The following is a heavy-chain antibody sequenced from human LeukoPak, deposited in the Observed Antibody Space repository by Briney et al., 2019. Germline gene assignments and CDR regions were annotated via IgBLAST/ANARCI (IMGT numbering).Heavy chain of an antibody. Sequence: GGSLRLSCAASGFTFSSYEMNWVRQAPGKGLEWVSYISGSGSTTHYADSVKGRFTISRDNAKNSLYLQMNSLRAEDTAVYYCARDWRDSSGKFPNDAFDIWGQGTLVTVSS. D-gene: IGHD3-22*01. CDR3: ARDWRDSSGKFPNDAFDI. CDR1: GFTFSSYE. J-gene: IGHJ3*02. V-gene: IGHV3-48*03. CDR2: ISGSGSTT.